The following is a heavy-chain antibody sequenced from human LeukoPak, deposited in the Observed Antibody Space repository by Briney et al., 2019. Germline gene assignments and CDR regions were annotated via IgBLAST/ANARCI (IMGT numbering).Heavy chain of an antibody. CDR2: INWSGGST. CDR3: ARWTCSGGSCPMGY. CDR1: GLTFDDYG. D-gene: IGHD2-15*01. J-gene: IGHJ4*02. V-gene: IGHV3-20*04. Sequence: GGSLRLSCAASGLTFDDYGMSWVRQAPGKGLEWVSGINWSGGSTGYADSVKGRFTISRDNAKNSLYLQMNSLRAEDTALYYCARWTCSGGSCPMGYWGQGTLVTVSS.